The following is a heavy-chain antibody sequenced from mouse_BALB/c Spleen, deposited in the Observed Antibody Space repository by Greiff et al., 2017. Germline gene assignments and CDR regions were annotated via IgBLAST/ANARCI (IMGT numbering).Heavy chain of an antibody. V-gene: IGHV2-9*02. CDR3: ARDNYRYDGAMDY. Sequence: VMLVESGPGLVAPSQSLSITCTVSGFSLTSYGVHWVRQPPGKGLEWLGVIWAGGSTNYNSALMSRLSISKDNSKSQVFLKMNSLQTDDTAMYYCARDNYRYDGAMDYWGQGTSVTVSS. CDR2: IWAGGST. D-gene: IGHD2-14*01. J-gene: IGHJ4*01. CDR1: GFSLTSYG.